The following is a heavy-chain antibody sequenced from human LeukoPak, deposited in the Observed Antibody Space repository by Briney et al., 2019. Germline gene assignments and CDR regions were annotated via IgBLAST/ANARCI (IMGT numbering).Heavy chain of an antibody. J-gene: IGHJ4*02. D-gene: IGHD4-23*01. CDR1: GFMFSSYW. Sequence: GGSLRLSCAASGFMFSSYWMSWVRQAPGKGLEWVAFIRNDGSNKYYADSVKGRFTISRDNSKNTLYLQMNSLRAEDTAVYYCAKLLSNSGRFLYWGQGTLVTVSS. CDR3: AKLLSNSGRFLY. CDR2: IRNDGSNK. V-gene: IGHV3-30*02.